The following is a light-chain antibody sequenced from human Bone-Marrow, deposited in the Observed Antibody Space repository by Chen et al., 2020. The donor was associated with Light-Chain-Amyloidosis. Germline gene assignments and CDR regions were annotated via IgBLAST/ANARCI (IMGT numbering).Light chain of an antibody. Sequence: SYVLPQPPSLSVSPGQTARNYCSGDDLPTKYAYWYQQKPGQAPVLVIHRDTERPSGISERFSGSSSGTTATLTISGVQAEDEADYHCQSADSSGTYEVIFGGGTKLTVL. CDR2: RDT. CDR1: DLPTKY. J-gene: IGLJ2*01. CDR3: QSADSSGTYEVI. V-gene: IGLV3-25*03.